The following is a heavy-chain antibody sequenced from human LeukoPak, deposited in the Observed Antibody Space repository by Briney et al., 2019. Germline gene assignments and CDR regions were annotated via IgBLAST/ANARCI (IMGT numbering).Heavy chain of an antibody. D-gene: IGHD3-22*01. CDR3: ARDHRSYYYDSSGYYDAFDI. V-gene: IGHV1-18*01. Sequence: ASVKVSCKASGYTFTSYGISWVRQAPGQGLEWMGWISAYNGNTNYAQKFQGRVTITADKSTSTAYMGLSSLRSEDTAVYYCARDHRSYYYDSSGYYDAFDIWGQGTMVTVSS. J-gene: IGHJ3*02. CDR1: GYTFTSYG. CDR2: ISAYNGNT.